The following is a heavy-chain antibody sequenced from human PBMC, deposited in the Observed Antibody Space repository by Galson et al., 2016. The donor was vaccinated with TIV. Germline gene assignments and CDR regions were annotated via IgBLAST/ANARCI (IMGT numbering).Heavy chain of an antibody. J-gene: IGHJ6*02. Sequence: SLRLSCAASGLIVTDNSMTWVRQAPGKGLEWVALIYDDGKKMYADSVQGRFTISRDSSKNVLYLQMTSLRGEGTAVYFCARDRRHCGNECFLRYYYGMDVWGQGTTVTVSS. CDR3: ARDRRHCGNECFLRYYYGMDV. D-gene: IGHD2-21*01. CDR1: GLIVTDNS. V-gene: IGHV3-66*02. CDR2: IYDDGKK.